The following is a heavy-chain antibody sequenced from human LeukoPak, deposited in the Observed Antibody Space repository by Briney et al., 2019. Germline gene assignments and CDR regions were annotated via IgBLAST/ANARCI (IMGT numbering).Heavy chain of an antibody. CDR1: GFTVSSNY. J-gene: IGHJ4*02. CDR2: IYSGGST. D-gene: IGHD5-18*01. V-gene: IGHV3-66*01. Sequence: GGSLRLSCAASGFTVSSNYMSWVRQAPGKGLEWVSVIYSGGSTYYADSVKGRFTISRDNAKNTLYLQMNSLRAEDTAVYYCARGANTAMPYYFDYWGQGTLVTVSS. CDR3: ARGANTAMPYYFDY.